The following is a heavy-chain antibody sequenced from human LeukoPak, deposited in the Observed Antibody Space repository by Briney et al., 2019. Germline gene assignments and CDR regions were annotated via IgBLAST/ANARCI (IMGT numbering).Heavy chain of an antibody. CDR3: ARDYYGSGSYRAAFDY. D-gene: IGHD3-10*01. CDR1: GFTFSSYA. J-gene: IGHJ4*02. Sequence: GGSLRLSCAASGFTFSSYAMHWVRQAPGKGLEWVAVISYDGSNKYYADSVKGRFTISRDNSKNTLYLQMNSLRAEDTAVYYCARDYYGSGSYRAAFDYWGQGTLVTVSS. CDR2: ISYDGSNK. V-gene: IGHV3-30-3*01.